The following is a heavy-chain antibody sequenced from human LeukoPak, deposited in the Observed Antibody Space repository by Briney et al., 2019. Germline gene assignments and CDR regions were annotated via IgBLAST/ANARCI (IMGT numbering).Heavy chain of an antibody. CDR3: AKSPGCGYYYGMDV. D-gene: IGHD3-3*01. CDR1: GFTFVDYA. CDR2: ISWNSGSI. J-gene: IGHJ6*02. Sequence: GGSLRLSCAASGFTFVDYAMHWVRHAPGKGLEWVSGISWNSGSIAYADSVKGRFTISRDNAKNSLYLQMNSLRAEDTALYYCAKSPGCGYYYGMDVWGQGTTVTVSS. V-gene: IGHV3-9*01.